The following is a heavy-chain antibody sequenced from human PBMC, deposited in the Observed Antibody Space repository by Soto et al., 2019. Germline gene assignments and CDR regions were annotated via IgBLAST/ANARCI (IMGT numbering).Heavy chain of an antibody. D-gene: IGHD6-19*01. CDR3: ARIVSDSSGWYVFDY. CDR1: GFSLSNARMG. CDR2: IFSNDGK. V-gene: IGHV2-26*01. J-gene: IGHJ4*02. Sequence: QVTLKESGPVLVKPTETLTLTCTVSGFSLSNARMGVSWIRQPPGKALEWLAYIFSNDGKSYSTSLKSRLTIPKDTSKSQVVLTMTNMDPVDTATYYCARIVSDSSGWYVFDYWGQGTLVTVSS.